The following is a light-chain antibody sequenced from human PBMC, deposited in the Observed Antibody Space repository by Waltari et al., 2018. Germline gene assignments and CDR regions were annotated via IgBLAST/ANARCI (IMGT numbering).Light chain of an antibody. CDR2: WAS. V-gene: IGKV4-1*01. CDR1: QSVLYSSNNKNY. CDR3: QQYYTKYT. Sequence: DIVMTQSPDSLAVSLGERATLNCKSSQSVLYSSNNKNYLAWYQQKPGQPPNLLIYWASTRESGVPDRFSGSGSGTDFTLTISSLQAEDVAVYYCQQYYTKYTFGQGTKLEIK. J-gene: IGKJ2*01.